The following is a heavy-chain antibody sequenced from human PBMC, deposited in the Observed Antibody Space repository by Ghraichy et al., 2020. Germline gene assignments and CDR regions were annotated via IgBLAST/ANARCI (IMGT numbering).Heavy chain of an antibody. D-gene: IGHD3-10*01. J-gene: IGHJ4*02. Sequence: GGSLRLSCAASGFTFSDHYMDWVRQAPGKGLEWVGRTRNKANSYTTEYAASVKGRFTISRDDSKNSLYLQMNSLKTEDTAVYYFARGGYYGSGSYSYFDYWGQGTLVTVSS. CDR1: GFTFSDHY. V-gene: IGHV3-72*01. CDR3: ARGGYYGSGSYSYFDY. CDR2: TRNKANSYTT.